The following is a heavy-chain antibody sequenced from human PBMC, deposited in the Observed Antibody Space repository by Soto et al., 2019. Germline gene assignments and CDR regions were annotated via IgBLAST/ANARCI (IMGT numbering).Heavy chain of an antibody. D-gene: IGHD3-10*01. J-gene: IGHJ4*02. Sequence: QVQLQQWGAGLLKPSETLSLTCAVYGGSFSGYYWSWIRQPPGKGLEWIGEINHSGSTNYNPSLKSRVTISVDTSKNQFSLKLSSVTAADTAVYYCARVPGGSGSYYTTPDYWGQGTLVTVSS. CDR1: GGSFSGYY. V-gene: IGHV4-34*01. CDR2: INHSGST. CDR3: ARVPGGSGSYYTTPDY.